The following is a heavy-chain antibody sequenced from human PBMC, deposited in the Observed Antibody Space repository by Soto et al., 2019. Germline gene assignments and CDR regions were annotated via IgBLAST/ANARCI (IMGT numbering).Heavy chain of an antibody. D-gene: IGHD6-19*01. CDR3: ARTLYSSGWEIIYYYYGMDV. CDR1: GGSISSSSYY. J-gene: IGHJ6*02. Sequence: PSETLSLTCTVSGGSISSSSYYWGWIRQPPGKGLEWIGSIYYSGSTYYNPSLKSRVTISVDTSKNQFSLKLSSVTAADTAVYYCARTLYSSGWEIIYYYYGMDVWGQGTTVIVSS. V-gene: IGHV4-39*01. CDR2: IYYSGST.